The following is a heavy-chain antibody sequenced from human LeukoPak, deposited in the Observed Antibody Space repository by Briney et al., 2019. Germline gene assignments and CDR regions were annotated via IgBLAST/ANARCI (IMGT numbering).Heavy chain of an antibody. D-gene: IGHD2-2*01. Sequence: PGGSLRLSCAASGFTFSSYGMHWVRQAPGKGQEWVAVISYDGSNKYYADSVEGRFTISRDNSKNTLYLQMNSLRAEDTAVYYCAKGRVIVVVPAAMIYWGQGTLVTVSS. CDR2: ISYDGSNK. V-gene: IGHV3-30*18. CDR3: AKGRVIVVVPAAMIY. CDR1: GFTFSSYG. J-gene: IGHJ4*02.